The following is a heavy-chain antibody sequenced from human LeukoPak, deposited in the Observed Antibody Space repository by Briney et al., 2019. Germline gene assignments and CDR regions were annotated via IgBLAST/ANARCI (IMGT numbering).Heavy chain of an antibody. CDR2: IVVGSGNT. D-gene: IGHD5-18*01. J-gene: IGHJ6*02. CDR3: AADLEIQLWFGVGYGMDV. CDR1: GFTFTSSA. Sequence: SVKVSCKTSGFTFTSSAMQWVRQARGQRLEWIGWIVVGSGNTKYAQKFQERVAITRDTSTSTAYMELSSLRSEDTAVYYCAADLEIQLWFGVGYGMDVWGQGTTFTVSS. V-gene: IGHV1-58*02.